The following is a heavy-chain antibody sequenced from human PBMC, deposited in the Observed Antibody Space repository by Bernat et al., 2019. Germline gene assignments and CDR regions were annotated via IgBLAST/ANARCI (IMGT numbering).Heavy chain of an antibody. Sequence: QVQLVESGGGVVQPGRSLRLSCAASGFTFSSYAMHWVRQAPGKGLEWVAVISYDGSNKYYADSVKGRFTISRDNSKNTLYLQMNSLRAEDTAVYYCARGSTGDGGNYDYIWGSYRYGAFDIWGQGTMVTVSS. V-gene: IGHV3-30*01. CDR3: ARGSTGDGGNYDYIWGSYRYGAFDI. D-gene: IGHD3-16*02. J-gene: IGHJ3*02. CDR1: GFTFSSYA. CDR2: ISYDGSNK.